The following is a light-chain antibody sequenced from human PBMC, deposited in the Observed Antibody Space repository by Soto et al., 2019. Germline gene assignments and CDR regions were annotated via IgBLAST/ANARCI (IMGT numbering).Light chain of an antibody. V-gene: IGKV1-5*01. J-gene: IGKJ5*01. CDR2: DAS. CDR3: QQYGGSPIT. Sequence: DIQMTQSPSTLSASVGDRVTITCRASQSINRWLAWYQQKPGKAPNLLIYDASSLESGVPSRFSGSGSGTEFTLTITRLEPEDFAVYYCQQYGGSPITFGLGTRLEI. CDR1: QSINRW.